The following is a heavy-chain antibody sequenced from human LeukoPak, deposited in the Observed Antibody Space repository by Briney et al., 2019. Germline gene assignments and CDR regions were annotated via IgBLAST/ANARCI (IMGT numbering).Heavy chain of an antibody. CDR1: GYTFTGYY. D-gene: IGHD3-22*01. CDR3: ARGTYYDSSAYSGVRLFDY. CDR2: INPNSGRT. V-gene: IGHV1-2*02. Sequence: ASVKVSCEASGYTFTGYYMHWVRRAPGQGLEWMGWINPNSGRTNYAQKFQGRVTMTGDTSISTAYMELTRLTSDDTAVYYCARGTYYDSSAYSGVRLFDYWGQGTLVTVSS. J-gene: IGHJ4*02.